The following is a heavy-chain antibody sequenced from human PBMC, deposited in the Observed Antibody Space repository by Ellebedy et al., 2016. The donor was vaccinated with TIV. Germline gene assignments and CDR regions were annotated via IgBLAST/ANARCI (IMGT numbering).Heavy chain of an antibody. CDR2: IWYDGSNK. D-gene: IGHD3-9*01. CDR3: ARDPRAPAYYEISYGMDV. V-gene: IGHV3-33*08. CDR1: GFTFSNYG. Sequence: PGGSLRLSCAASGFTFSNYGMHWVRQAPGKGLEWVAVIWYDGSNKYYADSVKGRFTISRDNSKNTLYLQMKSLRAEDTAVHYCARDPRAPAYYEISYGMDVWGQGTTVTVSS. J-gene: IGHJ6*02.